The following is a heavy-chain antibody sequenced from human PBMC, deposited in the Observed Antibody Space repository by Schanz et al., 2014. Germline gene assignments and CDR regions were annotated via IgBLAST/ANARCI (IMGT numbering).Heavy chain of an antibody. CDR3: ARDRNLRDFWSGYRGGEGDS. CDR1: GFTFDDYG. V-gene: IGHV3-20*04. Sequence: EVQLVESGGSVVRPGGSLRLSCAASGFTFDDYGMSWVRQAPGKGLEWVSGFTWNSDSAGYADSLRGRFTIARDNAKNSLDLQMNSVRAEDTALYYCARDRNLRDFWSGYRGGEGDSWGQGTMVTVSS. CDR2: FTWNSDSA. J-gene: IGHJ3*02. D-gene: IGHD3-3*01.